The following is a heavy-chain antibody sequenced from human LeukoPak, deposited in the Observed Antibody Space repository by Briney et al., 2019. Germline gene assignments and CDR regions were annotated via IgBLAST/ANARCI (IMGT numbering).Heavy chain of an antibody. D-gene: IGHD3-10*02. CDR2: ISYDGSNK. V-gene: IGHV3-30*14. J-gene: IGHJ6*04. CDR3: AELGITMIGGV. Sequence: GGSLRLSCAASGFTFSNYPMRWVRQAPGKGLEWVAVISYDGSNKYYADSVKGRFTISRDKSKNTLYLQMDSLRAEDTAVYYCAELGITMIGGVWGKGTTVTISS. CDR1: GFTFSNYP.